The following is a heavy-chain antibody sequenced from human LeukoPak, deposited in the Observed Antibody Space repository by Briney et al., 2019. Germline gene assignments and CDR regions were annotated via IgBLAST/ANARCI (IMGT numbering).Heavy chain of an antibody. Sequence: SETLSLTCAVSGGSISSGGYSWRWIRQPPGKGLEWIGYIYYSGSTYYNPSLKSRVTISVDTSKNQFSLKLSSVTAADTAVYYCARVVEVNWFDPWGQGTLVTVSS. CDR1: GGSISSGGYS. CDR2: IYYSGST. CDR3: ARVVEVNWFDP. J-gene: IGHJ5*02. V-gene: IGHV4-30-4*07.